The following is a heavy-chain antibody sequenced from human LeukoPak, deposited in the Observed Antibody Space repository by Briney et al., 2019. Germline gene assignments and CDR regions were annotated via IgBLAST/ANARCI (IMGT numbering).Heavy chain of an antibody. D-gene: IGHD6-13*01. CDR3: ARGLGYSGSWYFDY. CDR2: IYPGDSDT. CDR1: GXRFTSYW. V-gene: IGHV5-51*01. J-gene: IGHJ4*02. Sequence: GESLEISFKGSGXRFTSYWVAWVRQMPGKGLESMGIIYPGDSDTRYSPSFQGQVTISADKSISTAYLQWSSLKASDTAMYYCARGLGYSGSWYFDYWGQGTLVTVSS.